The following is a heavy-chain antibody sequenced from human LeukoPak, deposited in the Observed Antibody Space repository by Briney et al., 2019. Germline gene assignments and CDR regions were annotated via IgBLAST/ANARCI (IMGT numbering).Heavy chain of an antibody. CDR3: ARDSSGYSSGWYEIVGAFDI. D-gene: IGHD6-19*01. Sequence: SETLSLTCTVSGGSISSGGYYWSWIRQHPGKGLEWIGYIYYSGSTYYNPSLKSRVTISVDTSKNQFSLKLSSVTAEDTAVYYCARDSSGYSSGWYEIVGAFDIWGQGTMVTVSS. V-gene: IGHV4-31*03. CDR2: IYYSGST. J-gene: IGHJ3*02. CDR1: GGSISSGGYY.